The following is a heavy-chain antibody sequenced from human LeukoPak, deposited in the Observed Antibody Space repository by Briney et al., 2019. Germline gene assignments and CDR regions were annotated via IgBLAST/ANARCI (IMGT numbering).Heavy chain of an antibody. CDR3: AKDGRFSGSPYFYYMDV. CDR2: INWNGGSI. Sequence: GGSLRLSCVASGFTFGDYPVHCVRQVPGEGLEWVSGINWNGGSIGYADSVKGRFTISRDNAKNSLYLQMNSLRAEDTALYYCAKDGRFSGSPYFYYMDVWGKGTTITVS. J-gene: IGHJ6*03. V-gene: IGHV3-9*01. CDR1: GFTFGDYP. D-gene: IGHD1-26*01.